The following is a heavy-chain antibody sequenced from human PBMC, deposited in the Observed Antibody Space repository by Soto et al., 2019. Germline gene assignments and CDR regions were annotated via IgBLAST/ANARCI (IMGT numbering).Heavy chain of an antibody. CDR1: GYSFTSYW. Sequence: EVQLVQSGAEVKKPGESLRISCKGSGYSFTSYWISWVRQMPGKGLEWMGRIDPSDSYTNYSPSFQGHVTISADKSISTGYLQWSSLKASDTAMYYCARLSPDYSAYYSYGMDVWGQGTTVTVSS. CDR2: IDPSDSYT. J-gene: IGHJ6*02. CDR3: ARLSPDYSAYYSYGMDV. V-gene: IGHV5-10-1*03. D-gene: IGHD4-4*01.